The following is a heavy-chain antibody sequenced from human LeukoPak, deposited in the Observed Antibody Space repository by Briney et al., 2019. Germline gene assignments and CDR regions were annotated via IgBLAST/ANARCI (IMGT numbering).Heavy chain of an antibody. D-gene: IGHD4-17*01. Sequence: PGGSLRLSCAASGFTFSSYAMSWVRQAPGKGLEWVSAISGRGGSTYYADSVKGRFTISRDNSKNTLYLQMNSLRAEDTAVYYCAKAHDYGDYVVSLYAFDIWGQGTMVTVSS. V-gene: IGHV3-23*01. CDR1: GFTFSSYA. CDR2: ISGRGGST. J-gene: IGHJ3*02. CDR3: AKAHDYGDYVVSLYAFDI.